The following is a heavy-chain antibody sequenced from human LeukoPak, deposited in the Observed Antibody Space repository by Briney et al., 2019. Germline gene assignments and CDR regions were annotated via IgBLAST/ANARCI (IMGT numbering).Heavy chain of an antibody. CDR2: IGGDDVTA. D-gene: IGHD1-26*01. CDR3: VRDLWGFDY. V-gene: IGHV3-64D*06. J-gene: IGHJ4*02. Sequence: GGSLRPSCSASGFSFRTLAMHWVHPAPGRGLEYLAVIGGDDVTAYFADSVKGRFTVYRDISANTLYLQMTSLRPEDTAVYYCVRDLWGFDYWGQGTLVTVS. CDR1: GFSFRTLA.